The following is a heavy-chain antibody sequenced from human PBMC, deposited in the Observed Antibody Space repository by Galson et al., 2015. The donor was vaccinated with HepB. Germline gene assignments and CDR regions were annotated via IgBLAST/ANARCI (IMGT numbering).Heavy chain of an antibody. CDR2: LSHDGRNK. CDR1: GFSFSRYG. Sequence: SLRLSCAASGFSFSRYGMHWVRQAPGNVLEWVAVLSHDGRNKYYAESVKGRFTISRDNSKNTLYLQMNSLRAEDTAIDYCARDRGRYSGSYHYYGMDVWGQGTTVTVSS. J-gene: IGHJ6*02. D-gene: IGHD1-26*01. V-gene: IGHV3-30*03. CDR3: ARDRGRYSGSYHYYGMDV.